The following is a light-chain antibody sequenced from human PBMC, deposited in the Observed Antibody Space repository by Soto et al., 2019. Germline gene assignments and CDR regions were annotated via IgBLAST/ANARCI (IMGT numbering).Light chain of an antibody. J-gene: IGKJ1*01. Sequence: DIQITQSPSSLSASVGDRVTITCRASQSISSYLNWYQQKPGKAPKLLIYEASSLQSGVPSRFSGSGSGTDFTLTISSLQPEDFATYFCQQSYSTPWTFGQGTKVEIK. CDR3: QQSYSTPWT. CDR1: QSISSY. V-gene: IGKV1-39*01. CDR2: EAS.